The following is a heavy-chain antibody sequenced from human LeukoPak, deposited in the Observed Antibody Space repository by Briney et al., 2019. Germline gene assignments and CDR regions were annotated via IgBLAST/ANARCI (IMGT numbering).Heavy chain of an antibody. CDR3: ARWDSSGFPFDP. D-gene: IGHD3-22*01. CDR2: INHSGGT. Sequence: SETLSLTCAVYGGSFSGYYWSWIRQPPGKGLEWIGEINHSGGTNYNPSLKSRVTISVDTSKNQFSLKLSSVTAADTAVYYCARWDSSGFPFDPWGQGTLVTVSS. J-gene: IGHJ5*02. V-gene: IGHV4-34*01. CDR1: GGSFSGYY.